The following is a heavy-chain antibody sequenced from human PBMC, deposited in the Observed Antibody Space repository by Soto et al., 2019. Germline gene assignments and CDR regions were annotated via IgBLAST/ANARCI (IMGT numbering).Heavy chain of an antibody. Sequence: QVQLQESGPGLVKPSETLSLTCTVSGGSISSYYWSWIRQPPGKGLEWIGYIYYSGSTNYNPSLKSRVTISVDTSKNQFSLKLSSVTAADTAVYYCARTFPKYYYYYYGMDVWGQGTTVTVSS. J-gene: IGHJ6*02. CDR3: ARTFPKYYYYYYGMDV. V-gene: IGHV4-59*01. CDR1: GGSISSYY. CDR2: IYYSGST.